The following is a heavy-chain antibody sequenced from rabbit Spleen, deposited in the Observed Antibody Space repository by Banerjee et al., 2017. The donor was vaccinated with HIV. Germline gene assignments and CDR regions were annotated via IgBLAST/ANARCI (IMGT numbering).Heavy chain of an antibody. Sequence: QSLEESGGDLVKTGASLTLTCTASGFSFSSGYWICWVRQAPGKGLEWIACIDTGSGGTTYYASGAKGRFTISKTSSTVDLKMTSLTAADTATYFCARAIIYTSLTRFDLWGPGTLVTVS. CDR1: GFSFSSGYW. CDR2: IDTGSGGTT. D-gene: IGHD1-1*01. J-gene: IGHJ3*01. CDR3: ARAIIYTSLTRFDL. V-gene: IGHV1S40*01.